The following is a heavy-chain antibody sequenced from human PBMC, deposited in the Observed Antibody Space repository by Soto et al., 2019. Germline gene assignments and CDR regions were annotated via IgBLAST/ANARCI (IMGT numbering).Heavy chain of an antibody. J-gene: IGHJ4*02. CDR3: ANVISYCKNGVCYFSELGIY. V-gene: IGHV3-11*01. CDR1: GFTFGDYY. D-gene: IGHD2-8*01. CDR2: IRNSGSDI. Sequence: PGGSLRLSCEASGFTFGDYYMNWIRQAPGKGLEWVSYIRNSGSDIDYADSVQGRFTISRDNAKNSLYLQMNSLRAEATAVYYCANVISYCKNGVCYFSELGIYWGQGSLVTVSA.